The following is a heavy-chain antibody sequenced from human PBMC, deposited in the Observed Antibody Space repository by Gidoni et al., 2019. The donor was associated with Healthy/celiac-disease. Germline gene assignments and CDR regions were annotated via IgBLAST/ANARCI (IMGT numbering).Heavy chain of an antibody. CDR2: IWYDGSNK. J-gene: IGHJ4*02. D-gene: IGHD1-26*01. V-gene: IGHV3-33*06. CDR1: GFTFSSYG. Sequence: QVQLVEAGGGVVQPGRSLRRSCAASGFTFSSYGMHWVRQAPGKGLEWVAVIWYDGSNKYYADSVKGRFTISRDNSKNTLYLQMNSLRAEDTAVYYCAKTSGSYRLSYWGQGTLVTVSS. CDR3: AKTSGSYRLSY.